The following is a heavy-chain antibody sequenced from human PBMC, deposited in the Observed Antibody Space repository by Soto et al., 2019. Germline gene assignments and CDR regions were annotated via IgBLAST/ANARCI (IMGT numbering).Heavy chain of an antibody. V-gene: IGHV1-24*01. CDR3: ATAPKARYWDEGSCTDF. J-gene: IGHJ4*02. CDR1: GYTVTELS. Sequence: QVQLVQSGAEVKKPGASVKVACKVSGYTVTELSIHWVRQAPGKGLEWMGGFDPETTEIIYARKFQGRVTMTQDISTDPADMELSGLRSEDTAVYYCATAPKARYWDEGSCTDFWGQGTLVTVSS. D-gene: IGHD2-15*01. CDR2: FDPETTEI.